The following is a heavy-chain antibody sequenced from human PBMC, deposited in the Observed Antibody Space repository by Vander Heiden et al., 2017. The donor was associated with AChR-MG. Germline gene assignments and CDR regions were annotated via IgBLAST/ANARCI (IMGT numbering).Heavy chain of an antibody. CDR2: IKQDGSEK. CDR3: AKVTHYYYYMDV. CDR1: GFTFSSYW. Sequence: EVQLGGSGGGLVQPGGSLRLSCAASGFTFSSYWMSWGRQGPGKGLEWVANIKQDGSEKYYVDSVKGRFTISRDNAKNSLYLQMNSLRAEDTAVYYCAKVTHYYYYMDVWGKGTTVTVSS. J-gene: IGHJ6*03. V-gene: IGHV3-7*01.